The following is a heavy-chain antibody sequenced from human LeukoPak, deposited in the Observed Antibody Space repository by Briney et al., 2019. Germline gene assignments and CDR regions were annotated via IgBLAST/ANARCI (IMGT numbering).Heavy chain of an antibody. CDR2: INTNAGNP. CDR1: GYIFTNFA. D-gene: IGHD3-9*01. Sequence: ASVKVSCKASGYIFTNFAINWVRQAPGQGLEWMGWINTNAGNPTYAQGFTGRFVFSLDTSVSTAYLQISSLKAEDTAVYYCARGDWLHDYWGQGTLVTVSS. J-gene: IGHJ4*02. V-gene: IGHV7-4-1*02. CDR3: ARGDWLHDY.